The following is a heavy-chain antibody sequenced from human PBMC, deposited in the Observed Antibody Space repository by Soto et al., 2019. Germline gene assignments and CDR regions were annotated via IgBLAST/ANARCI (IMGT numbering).Heavy chain of an antibody. V-gene: IGHV3-15*07. D-gene: IGHD3-22*01. CDR1: GFTFSNAW. CDR2: IKSKTDGGTT. Sequence: EVQLVESGGGLVKPGGSLRLSCAASGFTFSNAWMNWVRQAPGKGLEWVGRIKSKTDGGTTDYAAPVKGRFTSSRDDSKNTLYLQMNSLKTEDTAVYYCTTSGYYLEDYFDYWGQGTLVTVSS. CDR3: TTSGYYLEDYFDY. J-gene: IGHJ4*02.